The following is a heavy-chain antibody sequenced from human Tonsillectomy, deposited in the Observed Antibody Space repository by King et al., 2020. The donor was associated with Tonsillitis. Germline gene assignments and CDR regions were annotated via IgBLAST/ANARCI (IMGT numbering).Heavy chain of an antibody. CDR1: GFTFSNAW. J-gene: IGHJ4*02. CDR2: IKSKTDGGTT. D-gene: IGHD3-3*01. V-gene: IGHV3-15*01. Sequence: QLVQSGGGLVKPGGSLRLSCAASGFTFSNAWMSWVRQAPGKGLEWVGRIKSKTDGGTTDYAAPVKGSFTISRDNSKNTLYLQLNSLKTADTAVYYCTTTLRGRITIVGVVSTVFDYCGQGTLVTVSS. CDR3: TTTLRGRITIVGVVSTVFDY.